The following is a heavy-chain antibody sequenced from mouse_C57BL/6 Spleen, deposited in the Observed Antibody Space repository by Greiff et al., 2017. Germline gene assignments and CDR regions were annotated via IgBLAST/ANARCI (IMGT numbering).Heavy chain of an antibody. Sequence: EVQLQESGAELVRPGASVKLSCTASGFNIKDYYMHWVKQRPEQGLEWIGRIDPEDGDTEYAPKFQGKATMTADTSPNTAYLQLSSLTSEDTAVYYCTAYYGSTWFAYWGQGTLVTVSA. J-gene: IGHJ3*01. CDR2: IDPEDGDT. V-gene: IGHV14-1*01. CDR1: GFNIKDYY. CDR3: TAYYGSTWFAY. D-gene: IGHD1-1*01.